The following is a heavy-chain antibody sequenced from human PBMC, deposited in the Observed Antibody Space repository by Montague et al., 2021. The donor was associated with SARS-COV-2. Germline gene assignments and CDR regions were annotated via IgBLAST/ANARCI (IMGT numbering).Heavy chain of an antibody. CDR1: GFTFSSYA. D-gene: IGHD4-11*01. CDR2: IWYDGSNK. Sequence: SLRLSCAASGFTFSSYAMHWVRQAPGKGLEWVAVIWYDGSNKYYADSVKGRFTISRDNSKNTLYLQMNSLRAEDTAVYYCARGRQSLYSNYFGGVSPYYFDYWGQGTLVTVSS. CDR3: ARGRQSLYSNYFGGVSPYYFDY. J-gene: IGHJ4*02. V-gene: IGHV3-33*01.